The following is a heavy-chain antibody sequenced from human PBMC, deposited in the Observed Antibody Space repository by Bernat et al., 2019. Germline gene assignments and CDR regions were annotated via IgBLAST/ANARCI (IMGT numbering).Heavy chain of an antibody. CDR3: AHSSWGELGLTVTTYPNWVDP. CDR1: GFSLSTSGVG. V-gene: IGHV2-5*02. D-gene: IGHD4-17*01. J-gene: IGHJ5*02. CDR2: IYWDDDK. Sequence: QITLKESGPTLVKPTQPLTLTCTFSGFSLSTSGVGVGWIRQPPGNALEWLALIYWDDDKRYSPSLKSRLTITKDTSKNQVVLTMTNMDPVDTATYYCAHSSWGELGLTVTTYPNWVDPWGRGTLVSVS.